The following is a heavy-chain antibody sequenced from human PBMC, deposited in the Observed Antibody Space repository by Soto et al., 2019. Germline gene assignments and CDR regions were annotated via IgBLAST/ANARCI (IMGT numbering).Heavy chain of an antibody. Sequence: EVQLLDSGGGLVQPGGSLRLSCAASGFTFSNYAMTWVRQGPGKGLEWVSGISGSGGRSYYADCVKGRFTISRDKSKSTLYLQMNSLRAEDTAVYYCAKAYFVWSSEQPYYFDYLGQGTLVTVSS. V-gene: IGHV3-23*01. J-gene: IGHJ4*02. CDR3: AKAYFVWSSEQPYYFDY. D-gene: IGHD3-16*01. CDR2: ISGSGGRS. CDR1: GFTFSNYA.